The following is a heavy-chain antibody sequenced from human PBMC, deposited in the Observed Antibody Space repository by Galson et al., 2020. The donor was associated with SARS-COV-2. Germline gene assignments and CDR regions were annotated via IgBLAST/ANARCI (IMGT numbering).Heavy chain of an antibody. CDR2: ISGPGSST. D-gene: IGHD4-17*01. V-gene: IGHV3-23*01. CDR1: GFTFSRYA. CDR3: ARDRGIDFGDQLDY. Sequence: GGSLRLSCAASGFTFSRYALAWVRQAPGKGLEWVSSISGPGSSTYHADSVKGRFTISRDSSTNTLSLQMNSLRDEDTAVYYCARDRGIDFGDQLDYWGQGTLVTVSS. J-gene: IGHJ4*01.